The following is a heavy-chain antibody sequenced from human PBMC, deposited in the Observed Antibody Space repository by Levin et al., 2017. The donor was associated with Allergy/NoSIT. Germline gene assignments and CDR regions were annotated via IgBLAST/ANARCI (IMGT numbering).Heavy chain of an antibody. V-gene: IGHV4-59*01. J-gene: IGHJ6*03. CDR2: IYYSGST. Sequence: SQTLSLTCTVSGGSISSYYWSWIRPPPGKGLEWIGYIYYSGSTNYNPSLKSRVTISVDTSKNQFSLKLSSVTAADTAVYYCVRGQWFGELFYYYYYMDVWGKGTTVTVSS. CDR1: GGSISSYY. D-gene: IGHD3-10*01. CDR3: VRGQWFGELFYYYYYMDV.